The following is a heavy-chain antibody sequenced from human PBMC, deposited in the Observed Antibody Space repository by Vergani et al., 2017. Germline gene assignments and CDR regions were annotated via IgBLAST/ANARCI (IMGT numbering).Heavy chain of an antibody. D-gene: IGHD3-3*01. V-gene: IGHV3-53*02. CDR2: IYRGGST. J-gene: IGHJ5*02. Sequence: EVQLVETGGGLIQPGGSLRLSCAASGFTVSSNYMSWVRQAPGKGLEWVSVIYRGGSTYYADSVKGRFTITRDNSKNTLYLQMYSLRAEGTAVYYCARISTYYDFWSGPYGGWFDPWGQGTLVTVSS. CDR1: GFTVSSNY. CDR3: ARISTYYDFWSGPYGGWFDP.